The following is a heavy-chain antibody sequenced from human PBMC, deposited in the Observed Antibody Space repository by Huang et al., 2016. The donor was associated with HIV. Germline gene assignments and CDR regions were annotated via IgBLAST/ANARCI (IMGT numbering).Heavy chain of an antibody. CDR1: GGSFTNYY. Sequence: QQQLQQWGAGLLKPSETLSLTCAVYGGSFTNYYWGWIRQPPGKGLEWIGEINNGGSTRDSPSLKSRVTISLDTSKNQVSLKLTSVSAADTAVYYCVRGPRYVSADWYARLRNYWFFDLWGRGSLVSVSS. CDR3: VRGPRYVSADWYARLRNYWFFDL. V-gene: IGHV4-34*01. CDR2: INNGGST. D-gene: IGHD3-9*01. J-gene: IGHJ2*01.